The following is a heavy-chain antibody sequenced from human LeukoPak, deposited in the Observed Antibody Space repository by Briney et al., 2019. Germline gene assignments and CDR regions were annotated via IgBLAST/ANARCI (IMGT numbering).Heavy chain of an antibody. J-gene: IGHJ4*02. CDR1: GFTFSSYG. CDR3: AKDGVRDFQRPLDY. V-gene: IGHV3-33*06. D-gene: IGHD3-10*01. Sequence: DPGRSLRLSCAASGFTFSSYGMHWVRQAPGKGLEWVAVKWYDGSNKYYADSVKGRFTISRDNSKNTLYLQMNSLRAEDTAVYYCAKDGVRDFQRPLDYWGQGTLVTVSS. CDR2: KWYDGSNK.